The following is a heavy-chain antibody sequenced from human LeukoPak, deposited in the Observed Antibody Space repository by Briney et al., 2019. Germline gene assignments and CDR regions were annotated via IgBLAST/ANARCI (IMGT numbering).Heavy chain of an antibody. CDR1: GFTFSTYV. D-gene: IGHD5-18*01. Sequence: PGGSLRLSCAASGFTFSTYVMSWVRQAPGKGLEWVSGISGSGGSTYYADSVKGRFTISRDNSKNTLYLQMNSLRAEDTAVHYCAKSGYSSGIHDSFDIWGQGTMVTVSS. V-gene: IGHV3-23*01. CDR3: AKSGYSSGIHDSFDI. J-gene: IGHJ3*02. CDR2: ISGSGGST.